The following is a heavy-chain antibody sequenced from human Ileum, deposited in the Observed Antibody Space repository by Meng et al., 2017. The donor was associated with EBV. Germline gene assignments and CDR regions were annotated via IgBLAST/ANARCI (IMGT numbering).Heavy chain of an antibody. V-gene: IGHV4-4*02. CDR3: ARAPRRERYGDYVNIWFDS. Sequence: QVQLQESGPGLVKPSGPLSFTRTGASGSIRSTNWWSWVRQSPGKGLEWIGEIYDDGSTHYNPSLKSRVTISVDRSNNQFSLKLNSVTAADTAVYYCARAPRRERYGDYVNIWFDSWGQGTLVTVSS. CDR1: SGSIRSTNW. CDR2: IYDDGST. D-gene: IGHD4-17*01. J-gene: IGHJ5*01.